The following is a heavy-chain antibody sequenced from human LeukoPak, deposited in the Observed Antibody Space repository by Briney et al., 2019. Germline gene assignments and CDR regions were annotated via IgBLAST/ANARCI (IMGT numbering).Heavy chain of an antibody. CDR2: INHSGST. CDR1: GGSFSGYY. D-gene: IGHD2-2*01. Sequence: PSETLSLTCAVYGGSFSGYYWSWIRQPPGKGLEWIGEINHSGSTNYNPSLKSRVTISVDTSKNQFSLKLSSVTAADTAVYYCARAKYCSSTSCPIIFDYWGQGTLVTVSS. J-gene: IGHJ4*02. V-gene: IGHV4-34*01. CDR3: ARAKYCSSTSCPIIFDY.